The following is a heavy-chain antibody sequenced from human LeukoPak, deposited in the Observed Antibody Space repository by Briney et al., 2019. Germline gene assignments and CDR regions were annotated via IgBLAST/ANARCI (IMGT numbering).Heavy chain of an antibody. D-gene: IGHD1-14*01. CDR3: ASGAGLGYYYGMDV. Sequence: SVKVSCKASGGTFISYAISWVRQAPGQGLEWMGGIIPIFGTANYAQKFQGRVTITADESTSTAYMELSSLRSEDTAVYYCASGAGLGYYYGMDVWGQGTTVTVSS. V-gene: IGHV1-69*13. J-gene: IGHJ6*02. CDR2: IIPIFGTA. CDR1: GGTFISYA.